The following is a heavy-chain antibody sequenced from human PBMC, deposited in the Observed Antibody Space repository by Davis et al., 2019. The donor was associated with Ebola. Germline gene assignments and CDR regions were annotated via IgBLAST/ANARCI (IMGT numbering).Heavy chain of an antibody. D-gene: IGHD2-15*01. CDR2: ISAYNGNT. V-gene: IGHV1-18*01. CDR1: GYTFKNYA. J-gene: IGHJ3*02. CDR3: AAGGIGGGFDI. Sequence: ASVKVSCKASGYTFKNYAISWVRQAPGQGLEWMGWISAYNGNTNYAQILQGRVTMTEDTSTDTAYMELSSLRSEDTAVYYCAAGGIGGGFDIWGQGTMVTVSS.